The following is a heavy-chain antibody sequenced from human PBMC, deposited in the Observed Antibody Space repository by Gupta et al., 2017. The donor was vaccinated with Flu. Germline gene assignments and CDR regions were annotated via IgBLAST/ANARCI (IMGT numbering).Heavy chain of an antibody. CDR3: ARATYYYDSSGYYEAFDI. CDR1: GGTFSSYA. V-gene: IGHV1-69*06. J-gene: IGHJ3*02. Sequence: QVQLVQSGAEVKKPGSSVKVSCKASGGTFSSYAISWVRQAPGQGLEWMGGIIPIFGTANYAQKFQGRVTITADKSTSTAYMELSSLRSEDTAVYYCARATYYYDSSGYYEAFDIWGQGTMVTVSS. CDR2: IIPIFGTA. D-gene: IGHD3-22*01.